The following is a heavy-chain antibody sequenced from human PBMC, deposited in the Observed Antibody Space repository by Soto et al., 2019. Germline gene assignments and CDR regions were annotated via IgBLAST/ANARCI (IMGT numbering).Heavy chain of an antibody. CDR1: GGTFSTYP. Sequence: QVQLVQSGAEVRRPGSSVKVSCQASGGTFSTYPINWLRQAPGQGLEWMGGIIPLFGTTNYAQKFKVRVTITEDAYTSTAYMELSSLRAEDAAVYYGARGANHGSSWYFWFGPRGQGTLVTVSA. V-gene: IGHV1-69*01. J-gene: IGHJ5*02. D-gene: IGHD6-13*01. CDR3: ARGANHGSSWYFWFGP. CDR2: IIPLFGTT.